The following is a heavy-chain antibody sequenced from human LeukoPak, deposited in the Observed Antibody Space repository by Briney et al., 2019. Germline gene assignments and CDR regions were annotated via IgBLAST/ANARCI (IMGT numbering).Heavy chain of an antibody. V-gene: IGHV1-24*01. D-gene: IGHD3-10*01. CDR1: GYTLTELS. CDR2: FDPEDGET. Sequence: ASVKVSCKVSGYTLTELSMHWVRQAPGKGLEWMGGFDPEDGETIYAQKFQGRVTMTEDTSTDTAYMELSSLRSEDTAVYYCATNTLWFGVYYYYMDVWGKGTTVIVSS. J-gene: IGHJ6*03. CDR3: ATNTLWFGVYYYYMDV.